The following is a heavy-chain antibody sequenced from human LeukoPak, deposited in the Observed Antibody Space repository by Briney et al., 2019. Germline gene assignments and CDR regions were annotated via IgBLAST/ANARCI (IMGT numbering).Heavy chain of an antibody. D-gene: IGHD1-1*01. CDR3: LTIAETTTGAFDI. V-gene: IGHV3-74*01. J-gene: IGHJ3*02. CDR1: GFTFSRYW. Sequence: GGSLRLSCAASGFTFSRYWLHWVRQPPGKGLVWLSRLNADDKTTSYADSVKGRFTTSGDDARKTLYLQMNSLSAEDTAVYYCLTIAETTTGAFDIWGQGAMVTVSS. CDR2: LNADDKTT.